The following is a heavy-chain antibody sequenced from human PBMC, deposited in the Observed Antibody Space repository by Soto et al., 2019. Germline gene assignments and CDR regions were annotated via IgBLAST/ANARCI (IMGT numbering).Heavy chain of an antibody. CDR1: GGTFSSYT. J-gene: IGHJ5*02. CDR3: ARAARIAVAGTGDWFDP. CDR2: IIPILGIA. V-gene: IGHV1-69*02. Sequence: QVQLVQSGAEVKKPGSSVKVSCKASGGTFSSYTISWVRQAPGQGLEWMGRIIPILGIANYAQKFQGRVTITADKSTSTAYMELSSLRSEDTAVYYCARAARIAVAGTGDWFDPWGQGTLVTVSS. D-gene: IGHD6-19*01.